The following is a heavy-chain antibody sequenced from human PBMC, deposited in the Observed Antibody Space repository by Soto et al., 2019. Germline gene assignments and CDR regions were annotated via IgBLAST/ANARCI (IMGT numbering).Heavy chain of an antibody. CDR2: INHSGST. Sequence: SETLSLTCAVYGGSFSGYYWSWIRQPPGKGLEWIGEINHSGSTNYNPSLKSRVTISVDTSKNQFSLKLSSVTAADTAVYYCASWILAAHVGFYPWGQRTLVTVSS. CDR1: GGSFSGYY. J-gene: IGHJ5*02. V-gene: IGHV4-34*01. D-gene: IGHD6-6*01. CDR3: ASWILAAHVGFYP.